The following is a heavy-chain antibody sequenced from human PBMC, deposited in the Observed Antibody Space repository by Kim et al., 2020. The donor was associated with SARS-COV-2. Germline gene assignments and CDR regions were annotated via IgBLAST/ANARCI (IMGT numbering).Heavy chain of an antibody. CDR1: GGSFSDYY. V-gene: IGHV4-34*01. CDR2: INHSGST. J-gene: IGHJ4*02. CDR3: ARGYGSGSYLDY. Sequence: SETLSLTCAVYGGSFSDYYWSWIRQPPGKGLEWIGEINHSGSTNYNPSLKSRVTISVDTSKNQFSLKLSSVTAADTAVYYCARGYGSGSYLDYWGQGTLVTVSS. D-gene: IGHD3-10*01.